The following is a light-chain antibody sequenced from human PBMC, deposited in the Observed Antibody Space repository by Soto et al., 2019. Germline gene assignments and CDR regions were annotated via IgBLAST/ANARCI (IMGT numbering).Light chain of an antibody. CDR3: QQSGDTPPWT. J-gene: IGKJ1*01. V-gene: IGKV1-39*01. CDR1: QSIGNH. Sequence: DIQMTQYPSSLSASVGDRVTITCRASQSIGNHLNWYQHKPGKAPILLIYAASSLQSGVPSRFSGSGSGTDFTLTINSLQPEDFASYYCQQSGDTPPWTFGQRSKADIK. CDR2: AAS.